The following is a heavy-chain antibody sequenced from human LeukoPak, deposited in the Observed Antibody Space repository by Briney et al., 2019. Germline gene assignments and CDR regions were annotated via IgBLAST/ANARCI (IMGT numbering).Heavy chain of an antibody. V-gene: IGHV3-21*01. CDR1: GFTFSSYS. J-gene: IGHJ4*02. Sequence: GRSLRLSCAASGFTFSSYSMNWVRQAPGKGLEWVSSISSSNSYIYYADSVKGRFTISRDNAKNSLYLQMNSLRAEDTAVYYCARGSPHDYDSSGYCDYWGQGTLVTVSS. CDR3: ARGSPHDYDSSGYCDY. CDR2: ISSSNSYI. D-gene: IGHD3-22*01.